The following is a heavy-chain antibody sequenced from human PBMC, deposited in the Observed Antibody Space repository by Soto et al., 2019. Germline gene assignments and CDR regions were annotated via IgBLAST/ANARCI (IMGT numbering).Heavy chain of an antibody. CDR1: GFTFSSFE. Sequence: EVQLVESGGGLVQPGGSLRLSCAASGFTFSSFEMNWVRQAPGKGLEWLSYISSSADTIYYADSVRGRFTTSRDNAKNSLSLQMNSLRGEDTAIYYCARGPGYSTGWYSDYWGQGTLVIVSS. J-gene: IGHJ4*02. CDR2: ISSSADTI. V-gene: IGHV3-48*03. D-gene: IGHD6-19*01. CDR3: ARGPGYSTGWYSDY.